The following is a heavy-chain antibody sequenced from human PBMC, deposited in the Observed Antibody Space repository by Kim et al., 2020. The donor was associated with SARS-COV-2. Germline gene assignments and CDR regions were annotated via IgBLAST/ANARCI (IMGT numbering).Heavy chain of an antibody. Sequence: ASVKVSCKASGYTFTSYYMHWVRQAPGQGLEWMGIINPSGGSTSYAQKFQGRVTMTRDTSTSTVYMELSSLRSEDTAVYYCARGDSGRVEYYYYYYMDVWGKGTTVTVSS. CDR1: GYTFTSYY. D-gene: IGHD1-26*01. J-gene: IGHJ6*03. CDR2: INPSGGST. V-gene: IGHV1-46*01. CDR3: ARGDSGRVEYYYYYYMDV.